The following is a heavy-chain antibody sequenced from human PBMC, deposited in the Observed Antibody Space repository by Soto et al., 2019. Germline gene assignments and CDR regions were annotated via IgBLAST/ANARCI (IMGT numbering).Heavy chain of an antibody. V-gene: IGHV3-21*01. CDR3: ARDRAFGAFDY. D-gene: IGHD3-16*01. CDR2: ISSSSSYI. J-gene: IGHJ4*02. CDR1: GFTFSSYS. Sequence: EVQLVESGGGLVKPGGSLRLSCAASGFTFSSYSMNWVRQAPGKGLEWVSSISSSSSYIYYADSVKGRFTISRDNAKNSLDLQMNSLRAEDTAVYYCARDRAFGAFDYWGQGTLVTVSS.